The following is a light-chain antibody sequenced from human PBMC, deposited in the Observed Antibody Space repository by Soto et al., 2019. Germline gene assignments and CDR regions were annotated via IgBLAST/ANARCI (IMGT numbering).Light chain of an antibody. Sequence: DIQMTQSPSSLSASVGDRVTITCQASQDISNYLNWYQQKPGKAPKLLISDASNLKVGVPSRFSGSGSGTDFTFTISSLQPEDIATYSCQQYGNLPLTFGGGTKVEIK. V-gene: IGKV1-33*01. CDR2: DAS. CDR3: QQYGNLPLT. CDR1: QDISNY. J-gene: IGKJ4*01.